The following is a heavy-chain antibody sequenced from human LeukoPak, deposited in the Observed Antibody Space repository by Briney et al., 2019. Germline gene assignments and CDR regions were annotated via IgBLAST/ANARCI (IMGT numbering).Heavy chain of an antibody. V-gene: IGHV3-23*01. J-gene: IGHJ4*02. CDR2: ISGSGGST. CDR3: AKASYYYDSSGYWDY. CDR1: GFTFSRYA. D-gene: IGHD3-22*01. Sequence: GGSLRLSCAASGFTFSRYAMSWVRQAPGKGLEWVSAISGSGGSTYYADSVKGRFTICRDNSQNTLYLQMNSLRAEDTAVYYCAKASYYYDSSGYWDYWGQGTLVTVSS.